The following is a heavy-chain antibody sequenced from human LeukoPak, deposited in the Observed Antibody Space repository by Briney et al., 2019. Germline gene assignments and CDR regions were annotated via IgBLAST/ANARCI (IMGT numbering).Heavy chain of an antibody. D-gene: IGHD1-7*01. CDR2: IYPGDSDT. CDR3: ARQRTYSEADAFDI. J-gene: IGHJ3*02. CDR1: GYSFTSYW. V-gene: IGHV5-51*01. Sequence: GESLKISCKGSGYSFTSYWIGWVRQMPGKGLEWMATIYPGDSDTRYSPSFQGQVTISADKSISTAYLQWSSLKASDTAMYYCARQRTYSEADAFDIWGQGTMITVSS.